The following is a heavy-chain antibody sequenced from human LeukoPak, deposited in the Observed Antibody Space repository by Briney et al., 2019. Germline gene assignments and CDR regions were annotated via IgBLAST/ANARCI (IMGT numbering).Heavy chain of an antibody. J-gene: IGHJ4*02. V-gene: IGHV3-48*01. CDR1: GFTFSSYS. CDR3: ARDREGALDY. CDR2: ISSSSSTI. Sequence: GGSLRLSCAASGFTFSSYSMNWVRQAPGKGPEWVSYISSSSSTIYYADSVKGRFTISRDNAKNSLYLQMNSLRAEDTAVYYCARDREGALDYWGQGTLVTVSS.